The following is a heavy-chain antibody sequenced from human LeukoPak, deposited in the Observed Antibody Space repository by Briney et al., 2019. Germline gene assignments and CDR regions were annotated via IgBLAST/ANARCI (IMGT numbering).Heavy chain of an antibody. CDR3: ARRGNGSFYYFDD. Sequence: SETLSHTCTVSGGSISRGTYYWSWIRQPAGKGLEWIGRIYTTGDTNYNPSLKSRVTISVDTSKNRFSLKLTSVTAADTAVYYCARRGNGSFYYFDDWGQGTLVTVSS. CDR2: IYTTGDT. D-gene: IGHD1-26*01. CDR1: GGSISRGTYY. V-gene: IGHV4-61*02. J-gene: IGHJ4*02.